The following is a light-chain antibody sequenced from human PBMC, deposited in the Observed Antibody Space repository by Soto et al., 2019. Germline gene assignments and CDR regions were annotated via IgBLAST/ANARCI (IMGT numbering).Light chain of an antibody. CDR2: GAS. CDR1: QSVSSSY. CDR3: QQYGSSPKT. V-gene: IGKV3-20*01. J-gene: IGKJ1*01. Sequence: EIVLTQSPGTLSLSPEERATLSCRASQSVSSSYLAWYQQKPGQAHRLLIYGASSRATGIQDRFSGSGSGTDFTLTIRRLEPEDFAVYYCQQYGSSPKTFGQGTKVDIK.